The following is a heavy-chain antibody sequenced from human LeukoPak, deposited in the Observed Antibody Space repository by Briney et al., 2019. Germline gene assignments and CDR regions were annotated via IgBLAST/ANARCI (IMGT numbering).Heavy chain of an antibody. Sequence: GGSLRLSCAASGFTFSSYWMHWVRQAPGKGLVWVSRINSDGSRTSYADSVKGRFTISRDNAKNTLYLQMNSLRAEDTAVYYCARDSTYYDILTGYYPSYYFDYWGQGTLVTVSS. CDR1: GFTFSSYW. CDR2: INSDGSRT. J-gene: IGHJ4*02. D-gene: IGHD3-9*01. V-gene: IGHV3-74*01. CDR3: ARDSTYYDILTGYYPSYYFDY.